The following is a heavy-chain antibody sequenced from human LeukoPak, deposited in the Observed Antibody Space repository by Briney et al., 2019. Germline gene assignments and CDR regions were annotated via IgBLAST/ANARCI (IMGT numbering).Heavy chain of an antibody. CDR3: ASDYDSSGLLDY. CDR2: ISSSSSYI. J-gene: IGHJ4*02. Sequence: GGSLRLSCAASGFTFSSYSMNWVRQAPGKGLEWVSSISSSSSYIYYADSVKGRFTISRDNAKNSLYLQMNSLRAEDTAVYYCASDYDSSGLLDYWGQGTLVTVSS. D-gene: IGHD3-22*01. V-gene: IGHV3-21*01. CDR1: GFTFSSYS.